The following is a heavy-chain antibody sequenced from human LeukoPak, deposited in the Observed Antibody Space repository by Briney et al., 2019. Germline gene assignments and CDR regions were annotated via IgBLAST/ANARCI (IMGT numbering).Heavy chain of an antibody. CDR3: AKCPPNRLLVRYYYYYMDV. CDR2: IRYDGSNK. Sequence: GGSLRLSCAASGFTFSRYWMNWVRQAPGKGLEWVAFIRYDGSNKYYADSVKGRFTISRDNSKNTLYLQMNSLRAEDTAVYYCAKCPPNRLLVRYYYYYMDVWGKGTTVTISS. CDR1: GFTFSRYW. V-gene: IGHV3-30*02. J-gene: IGHJ6*03.